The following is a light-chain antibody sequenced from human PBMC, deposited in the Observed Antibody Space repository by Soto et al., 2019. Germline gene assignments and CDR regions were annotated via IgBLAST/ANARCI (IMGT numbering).Light chain of an antibody. J-gene: IGKJ5*01. V-gene: IGKV3-15*01. CDR1: ESVSRN. CDR3: QQYNSWPPIT. Sequence: MTQSPSTLPASVGDRVTITCRASESVSRNLAWYQQKPGEAPRLLIYDASTRATGIPDRFSGGGSGTEFTLTISSLQSEDFVVYYCQQYNSWPPITFGQGTRLEIK. CDR2: DAS.